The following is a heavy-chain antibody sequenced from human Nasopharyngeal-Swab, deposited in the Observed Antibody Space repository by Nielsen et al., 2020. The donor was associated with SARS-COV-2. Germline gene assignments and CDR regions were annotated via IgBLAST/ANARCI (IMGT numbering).Heavy chain of an antibody. V-gene: IGHV3-23*01. CDR1: GFIFGNYA. D-gene: IGHD1-20*01. Sequence: GESLKISCVASGFIFGNYAMAWVRQAPGKGLEWVSAIGGNGARTHYADSVRGRFIISRDNSKSTLDLQMNSLRAEDTAVFYCAKGSVTATGGGFFWGQGTLVTVSS. CDR3: AKGSVTATGGGFF. J-gene: IGHJ4*02. CDR2: IGGNGART.